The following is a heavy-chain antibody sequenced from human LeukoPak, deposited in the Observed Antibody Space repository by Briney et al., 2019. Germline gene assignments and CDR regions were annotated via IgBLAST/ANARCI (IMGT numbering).Heavy chain of an antibody. CDR3: ARALYWFDP. Sequence: SQSLSLTCSVSGGSISSANYCWSWIRQPPAKGLEWIGYICYCGNTYYSPSLKSRVTISVDTSKNQFSLNLTSVTAADTAVYYCARALYWFDPWGQGTLVTVSS. CDR2: ICYCGNT. V-gene: IGHV4-30-4*01. J-gene: IGHJ5*02. CDR1: GGSISSANYC.